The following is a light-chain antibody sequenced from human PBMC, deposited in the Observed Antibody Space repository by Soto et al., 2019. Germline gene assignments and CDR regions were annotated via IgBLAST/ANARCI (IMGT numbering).Light chain of an antibody. Sequence: QSALTQPASVSGSPGQSITISCTGTSGDVGGYKYVSWYQHHPGKAPKLMIYEVSNRPSGVSDRFSGSKSVNTASLTISGLQAEDEADYYCFSYRISSYVFGTGTKLTVL. V-gene: IGLV2-14*01. CDR3: FSYRISSYV. CDR1: SGDVGGYKY. J-gene: IGLJ1*01. CDR2: EVS.